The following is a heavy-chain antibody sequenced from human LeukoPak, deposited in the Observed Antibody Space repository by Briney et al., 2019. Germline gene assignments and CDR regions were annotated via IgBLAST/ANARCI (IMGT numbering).Heavy chain of an antibody. D-gene: IGHD4-11*01. Sequence: GGSLRLSCAASGFTFSNYALSWVRQAPGQGLEWVSDISGSGGSTYYADSVKGRFTISRDNAKNSLYLQMNSLRAEDTAVYYCARGVPKTSYYYYYMDVWGKGTTVTVSS. CDR1: GFTFSNYA. CDR3: ARGVPKTSYYYYYMDV. J-gene: IGHJ6*03. V-gene: IGHV3-23*01. CDR2: ISGSGGST.